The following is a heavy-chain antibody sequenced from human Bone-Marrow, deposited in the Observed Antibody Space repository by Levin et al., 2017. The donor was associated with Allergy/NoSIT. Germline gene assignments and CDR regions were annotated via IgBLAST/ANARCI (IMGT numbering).Heavy chain of an antibody. V-gene: IGHV4-59*01. J-gene: IGHJ6*03. CDR3: ARLGRVAAAGTYNYHSMDV. D-gene: IGHD6-13*01. Sequence: SETLSLTCTVSGASISGYYWSWIRQPPGRGLEWIGYIYYSGTTNYNPSLKSRITISVDMSKNQFSLKVNSVTASDTAVYYCARLGRVAAAGTYNYHSMDVWGKGTTVTISS. CDR1: GASISGYY. CDR2: IYYSGTT.